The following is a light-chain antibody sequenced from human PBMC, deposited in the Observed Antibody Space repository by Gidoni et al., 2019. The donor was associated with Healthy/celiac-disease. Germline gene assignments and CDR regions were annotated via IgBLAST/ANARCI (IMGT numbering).Light chain of an antibody. CDR1: KLGDKY. CDR3: QAWDSSTGGVV. V-gene: IGLV3-1*01. Sequence: SYELTQPPSVSVSPGQTASITCSGDKLGDKYACWYQQKPGKSPVLVIYQDSKRPSGTPERFSGSNSGNTATLTISGTQAMDEADYYCQAWDSSTGGVVFGGGTKLTVL. CDR2: QDS. J-gene: IGLJ2*01.